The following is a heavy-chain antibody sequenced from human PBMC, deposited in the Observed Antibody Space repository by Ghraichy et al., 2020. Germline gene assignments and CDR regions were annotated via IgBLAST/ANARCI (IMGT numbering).Heavy chain of an antibody. CDR3: ARDPWTNGVYDY. Sequence: GGSLRPSCADSGFTFSRYWMHWVRQAPGKGLVWVSRINSDGSSTTYADSVKGRFTISRDNAKNTLYLQMNSLRAEDTAVYYCARDPWTNGVYDYWGQGTLVTVSS. CDR1: GFTFSRYW. CDR2: INSDGSST. J-gene: IGHJ4*02. V-gene: IGHV3-74*01. D-gene: IGHD2-8*01.